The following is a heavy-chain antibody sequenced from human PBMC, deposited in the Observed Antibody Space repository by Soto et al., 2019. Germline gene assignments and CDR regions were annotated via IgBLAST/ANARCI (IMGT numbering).Heavy chain of an antibody. CDR1: GYTFTGYY. J-gene: IGHJ4*02. D-gene: IGHD3-10*01. V-gene: IGHV1-2*04. CDR2: INPNSGGT. CDR3: ARGYYYGSGGYYFDY. Sequence: ASVKVSCKASGYTFTGYYMHWVRQAPGQGLEWMGWINPNSGGTNYAQKFQGWVTMTRDTSISTAYMELSRLRSDDTAVYYCARGYYYGSGGYYFDYWGQGTLVTVSS.